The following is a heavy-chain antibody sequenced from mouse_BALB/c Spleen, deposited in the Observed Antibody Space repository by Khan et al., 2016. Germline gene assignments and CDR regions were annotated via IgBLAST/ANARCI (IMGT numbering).Heavy chain of an antibody. J-gene: IGHJ4*01. CDR2: IDLANGNT. V-gene: IGHV14-3*02. Sequence: VQPKQSGAELVKPGASVKLSCTASGFNIKDTYMHWVKQRPEQGLEWIGRIDLANGNTKYDPKFQGKATITADTSSNTAYLQHSSLTSEDTAVYYCARGDAMDYWGQGTSVTVSS. CDR1: GFNIKDTY. CDR3: ARGDAMDY.